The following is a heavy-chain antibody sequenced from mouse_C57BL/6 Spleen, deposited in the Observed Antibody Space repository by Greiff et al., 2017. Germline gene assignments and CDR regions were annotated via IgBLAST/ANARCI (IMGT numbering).Heavy chain of an antibody. D-gene: IGHD2-5*01. CDR2: IRLKSDNYAT. CDR3: TGGAYYSSFAY. CDR1: GFTFSNYW. J-gene: IGHJ3*01. Sequence: EVMLVESGGGLVQPGGSMKLSCVASGFTFSNYWMNWVRQSPEKGLEWVAQIRLKSDNYATHYAESVKGRFTISRDDSKSSVYLQMNNLRAEDTGIYYCTGGAYYSSFAYWGQGTLVTVSA. V-gene: IGHV6-3*01.